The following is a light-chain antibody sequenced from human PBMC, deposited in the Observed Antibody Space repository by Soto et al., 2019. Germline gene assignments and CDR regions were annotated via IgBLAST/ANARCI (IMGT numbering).Light chain of an antibody. Sequence: VIWMTQSPSLLSASTGGRVTVSCRMSQGNSSYLACYQRRPGKAPELLIYAASTLQGGVPSRFSGSGSGTXFTLTXSXLRSXXXXXXXXXXCXXFPQTFGQGTKVEIK. CDR1: QGNSSY. CDR2: AAS. J-gene: IGKJ1*01. V-gene: IGKV1D-8*01. CDR3: XXCXXFPQT.